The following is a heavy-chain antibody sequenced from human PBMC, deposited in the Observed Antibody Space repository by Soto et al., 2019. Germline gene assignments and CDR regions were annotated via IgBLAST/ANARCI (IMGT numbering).Heavy chain of an antibody. CDR3: ARILALSTPGNWFDP. D-gene: IGHD2-15*01. V-gene: IGHV2-26*01. Sequence: QVTLKESGPVLVKPTETLTLTCTVSGLSLSSTRMGVSWIRQPPGKALEWLAHIFSNDAKSYSTSLKSRLTISKDTSKSQVGLSMTNMGPVDTATYYCARILALSTPGNWFDPWGPGTLVTVSS. CDR2: IFSNDAK. J-gene: IGHJ5*02. CDR1: GLSLSSTRMG.